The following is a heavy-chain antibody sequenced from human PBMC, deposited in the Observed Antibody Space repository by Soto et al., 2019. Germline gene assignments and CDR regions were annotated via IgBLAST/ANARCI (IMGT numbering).Heavy chain of an antibody. CDR2: IYYSGTT. CDR1: GASIKTGGYY. D-gene: IGHD3-3*01. Sequence: SETLSLTCIVSGASIKTGGYYWTWIRQHPVKGLEWIGYIYYSGTTYYTPSLESRVTMSVDLSTNQFSLRLTSVTAADTAVYYCARPYYGYSNWFDPWGQGTLVTVSS. V-gene: IGHV4-31*03. CDR3: ARPYYGYSNWFDP. J-gene: IGHJ5*02.